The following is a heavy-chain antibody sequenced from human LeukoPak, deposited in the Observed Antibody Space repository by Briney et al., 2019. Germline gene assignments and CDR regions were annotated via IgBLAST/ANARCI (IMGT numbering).Heavy chain of an antibody. Sequence: GGSLRLSYAASGFTFSSYWMHWVRQAPGKGLVWVSRINSDGSSTSYADSVKGRFTISRDNAKNTLYLQMNSLRAEDTAVYYCARDAADYDYVWGSYRSSPPDYWGQGTLVTVSS. D-gene: IGHD3-16*02. J-gene: IGHJ4*02. CDR3: ARDAADYDYVWGSYRSSPPDY. V-gene: IGHV3-74*01. CDR2: INSDGSST. CDR1: GFTFSSYW.